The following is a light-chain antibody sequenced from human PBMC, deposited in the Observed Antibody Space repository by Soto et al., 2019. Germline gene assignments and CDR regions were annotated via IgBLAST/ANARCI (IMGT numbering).Light chain of an antibody. CDR2: ANT. CDR1: SSNIGATYD. V-gene: IGLV1-40*01. Sequence: QSVLTQPPSVSGAPGQRVTISCTGSSSNIGATYDVHWYQQLPGTAPKLLIYANTNRPSGVPDRFSGSKSGNTASLTISGLQAEDEAEYYCSSYTKINTRACVFGTGTKVTVL. J-gene: IGLJ1*01. CDR3: SSYTKINTRACV.